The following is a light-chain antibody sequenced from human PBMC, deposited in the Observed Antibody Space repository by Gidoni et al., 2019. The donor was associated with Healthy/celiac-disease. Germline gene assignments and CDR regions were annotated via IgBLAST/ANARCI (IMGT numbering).Light chain of an antibody. V-gene: IGKV3-15*01. Sequence: EIVMTHSPATLSVSPGERATLSCRASQSVSSNLAWYQQKPGQAPRLLIYGASTRATGIPARFSGSGSGTEFTLTISSLQSEDFAVYYYQQYNNWPWTFGQGTKVEIK. CDR3: QQYNNWPWT. CDR2: GAS. CDR1: QSVSSN. J-gene: IGKJ1*01.